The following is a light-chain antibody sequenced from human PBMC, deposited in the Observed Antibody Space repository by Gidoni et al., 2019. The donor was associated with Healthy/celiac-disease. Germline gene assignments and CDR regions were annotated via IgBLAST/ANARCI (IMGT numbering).Light chain of an antibody. Sequence: DIVLTQSPATLPLAPGERATLSCRASQSVRSYLAWYQQKPGQAPRLLIYDASNRATGIPARFSGSGSGTDFTLTISSLEPEDFAVYYCQQRSNWSITFGQGTRLEIK. CDR2: DAS. CDR1: QSVRSY. V-gene: IGKV3-11*01. J-gene: IGKJ5*01. CDR3: QQRSNWSIT.